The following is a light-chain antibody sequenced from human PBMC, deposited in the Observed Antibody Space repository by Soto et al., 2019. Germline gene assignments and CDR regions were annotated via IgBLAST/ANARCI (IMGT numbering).Light chain of an antibody. CDR1: QSITSSN. CDR3: QHYGNSLPWT. J-gene: IGKJ1*01. Sequence: EIVLTQFPSTLSLSPGERATLPCRASQSITSSNLAWYQQKPGQAPRLIIYGASNRATGIPDRFSGSGSGTDFTLTISRLEPEDFAVYFCQHYGNSLPWTFGQGTKVDVK. V-gene: IGKV3-20*01. CDR2: GAS.